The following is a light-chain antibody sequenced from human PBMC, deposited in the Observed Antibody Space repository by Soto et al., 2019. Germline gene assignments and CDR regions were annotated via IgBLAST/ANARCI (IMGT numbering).Light chain of an antibody. CDR1: RNINGNY. Sequence: EVVLTQSPGTLSLSPGERATLSCRASRNINGNYLGWYQLKRGQAPRLLIYGTSTRATGIPDRFSGSGSGTDFTLTISRLEPEDFAVYYCQQRSDWPPTFGQGTKVEIK. V-gene: IGKV3D-20*02. CDR3: QQRSDWPPT. CDR2: GTS. J-gene: IGKJ1*01.